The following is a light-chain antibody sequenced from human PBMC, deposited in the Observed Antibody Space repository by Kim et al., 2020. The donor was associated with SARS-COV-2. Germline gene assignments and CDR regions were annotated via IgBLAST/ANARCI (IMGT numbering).Light chain of an antibody. V-gene: IGLV2-8*01. J-gene: IGLJ1*01. CDR2: EVS. CDR1: RSDVGAYNY. CDR3: NSYAGSKNFYV. Sequence: QSVLTQPPSASGSPGQSITISCTGTRSDVGAYNYVSWYQQYPGKAPKLIIYEVSKRPSGVPDRFSGSQSGNTASLTVSGLQADDEADYYCNSYAGSKNFYVFGTGTKVTVL.